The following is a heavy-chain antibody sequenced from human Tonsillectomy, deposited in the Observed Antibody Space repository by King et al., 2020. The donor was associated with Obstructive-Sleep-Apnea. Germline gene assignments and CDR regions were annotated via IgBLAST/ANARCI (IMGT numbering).Heavy chain of an antibody. Sequence: VQLVESGGGLVQPGGSLRLSCAASGFTFSSYSMNWVRQAPGKGLEWVSYISSSSSTIYYADSVKGRFTISRDNAKNSLYLQMNSLSAEDTAVYYCARAIAAAPLYYYYGMDVWGQGTTVTVSS. V-gene: IGHV3-48*04. D-gene: IGHD6-13*01. CDR1: GFTFSSYS. CDR3: ARAIAAAPLYYYYGMDV. CDR2: ISSSSSTI. J-gene: IGHJ6*02.